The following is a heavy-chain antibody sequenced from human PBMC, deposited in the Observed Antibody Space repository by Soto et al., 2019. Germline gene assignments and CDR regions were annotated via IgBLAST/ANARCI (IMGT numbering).Heavy chain of an antibody. CDR1: GVSFSSYA. D-gene: IGHD3-10*01. V-gene: IGHV3-23*01. CDR3: ACAHDTITLYIYPIDY. J-gene: IGHJ4*01. Sequence: PGGSVRLSCAASGVSFSSYAMSWVRQAPGKGLEWVLGISGSGGSTFYADSVKGRFTISRDKSKNTLFLQMNSLRADDTAVYYCACAHDTITLYIYPIDYWGHVILVTVS. CDR2: ISGSGGST.